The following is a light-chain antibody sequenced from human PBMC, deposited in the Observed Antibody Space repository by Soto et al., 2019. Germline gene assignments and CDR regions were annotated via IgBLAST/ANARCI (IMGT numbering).Light chain of an antibody. CDR1: QNIDNF. CDR2: DAS. J-gene: IGKJ5*01. V-gene: IGKV1-33*01. CDR3: QQVNTFPIT. Sequence: DIQLTQSPASLSASLGDRVTITCQASQNIDNFLNWYQHKPGAAPKLLIYDASTLAPGVPSRFSGTESGADFTFTISSLQPEDFATYYCQQVNTFPITFGQGTRLEI.